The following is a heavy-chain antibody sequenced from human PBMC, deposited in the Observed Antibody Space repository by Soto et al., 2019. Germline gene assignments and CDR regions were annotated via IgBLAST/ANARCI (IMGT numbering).Heavy chain of an antibody. D-gene: IGHD2-2*01. J-gene: IGHJ6*02. Sequence: GASVKVSCKASGYTFTSYGISWVRQAPGQGLEWMGWISAYNGNTNYAQKLQGRVTMTTDTSTSTAYMELRSLRSDDTAVYYCARGNYCSSTSCPKYYYYGMDVWGQGTTVTVSS. CDR2: ISAYNGNT. V-gene: IGHV1-18*01. CDR3: ARGNYCSSTSCPKYYYYGMDV. CDR1: GYTFTSYG.